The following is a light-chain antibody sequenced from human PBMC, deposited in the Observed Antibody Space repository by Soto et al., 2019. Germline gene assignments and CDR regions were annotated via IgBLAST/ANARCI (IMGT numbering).Light chain of an antibody. CDR3: SLYASSNTFM. CDR2: EAT. J-gene: IGLJ3*02. CDR1: SSDIGRYNL. V-gene: IGLV2-23*02. Sequence: QSALTQPASVSGSPGQSITISCTGTSSDIGRYNLVSWYQQHPGKPPKLMIYEATKRPSGVSNCFSGSKSGNTASLTISGLQAEDEADYYCSLYASSNTFMFGGGTQLTVL.